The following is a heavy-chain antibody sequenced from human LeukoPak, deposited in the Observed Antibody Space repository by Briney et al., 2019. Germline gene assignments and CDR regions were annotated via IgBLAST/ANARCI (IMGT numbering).Heavy chain of an antibody. Sequence: ASVKVSCKASGYTFTGYYMHWVRQAPGQGLEWMGWINPNSGGTNYAQKFQGRVTVTRDTSISTAYMELNSLTSDDTSVYYCARIASAAGNYGDYFDYWGQGTLVTVSS. CDR1: GYTFTGYY. V-gene: IGHV1-2*02. CDR3: ARIASAAGNYGDYFDY. D-gene: IGHD4-17*01. J-gene: IGHJ4*02. CDR2: INPNSGGT.